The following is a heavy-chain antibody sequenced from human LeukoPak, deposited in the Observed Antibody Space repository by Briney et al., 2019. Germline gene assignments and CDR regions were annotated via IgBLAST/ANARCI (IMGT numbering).Heavy chain of an antibody. Sequence: LRLSCAASGFTFSSYSMNWIRQPPGKGLEWIGYIYYSGSTYYNPSLKSRVTISVDTSKNQFSLKLSSVTAADTAVYYCARVTMIVAAAFDIWGQGAMVTVSS. D-gene: IGHD3-22*01. CDR3: ARVTMIVAAAFDI. J-gene: IGHJ3*02. V-gene: IGHV4-30-4*08. CDR2: IYYSGST. CDR1: GFTFSSYS.